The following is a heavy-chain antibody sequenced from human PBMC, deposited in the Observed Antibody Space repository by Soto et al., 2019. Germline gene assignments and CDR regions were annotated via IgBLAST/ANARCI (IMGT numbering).Heavy chain of an antibody. J-gene: IGHJ6*02. V-gene: IGHV1-46*01. CDR2: INPSGGST. Sequence: GASVKVSCKASGYTFTNYYMHWVRQAPGQGLEWMGIINPSGGSTSYAQKFQGRVTMTRDTSTSTVYMELSSLRSEDTAVYYCARDLDFWSGYYTAWYYGMDVWGQGTTVTVSS. CDR3: ARDLDFWSGYYTAWYYGMDV. CDR1: GYTFTNYY. D-gene: IGHD3-3*01.